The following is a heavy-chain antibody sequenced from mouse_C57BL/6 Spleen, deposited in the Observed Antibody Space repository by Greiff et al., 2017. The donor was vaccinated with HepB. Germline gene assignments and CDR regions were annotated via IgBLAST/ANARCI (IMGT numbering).Heavy chain of an antibody. CDR1: GYTFTSYG. J-gene: IGHJ2*01. D-gene: IGHD2-3*01. CDR2: IYPRSGNT. V-gene: IGHV1-81*01. CDR3: ARRDGYYDY. Sequence: VQRVESGAELARPGASVKLSCKASGYTFTSYGISWVKQRTGQGLEWIGEIYPRSGNTYYNEKFKGKATLTADKSSSTAYMELRSLTSEDSAVYFCARRDGYYDYWGQGTTLTVSS.